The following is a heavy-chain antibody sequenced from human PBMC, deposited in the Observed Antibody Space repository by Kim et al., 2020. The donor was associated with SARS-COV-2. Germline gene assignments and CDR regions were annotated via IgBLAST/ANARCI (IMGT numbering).Heavy chain of an antibody. V-gene: IGHV4-34*01. CDR3: ARAVSAVSIYYYYYYMDV. CDR1: GGSFSGYY. Sequence: SETLSLTCAVYGGSFSGYYWSWIRQPPGKGLEWIGEINHSGSTNYNPSLKSRVTISVDTPKNQFSLKLSSVTAADTAVYYCARAVSAVSIYYYYYYMDVWGKGTAVTVSS. CDR2: INHSGST. D-gene: IGHD6-13*01. J-gene: IGHJ6*03.